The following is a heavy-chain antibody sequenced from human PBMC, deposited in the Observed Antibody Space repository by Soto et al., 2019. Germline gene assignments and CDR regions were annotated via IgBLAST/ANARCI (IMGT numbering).Heavy chain of an antibody. D-gene: IGHD1-1*01. CDR1: GFTFSSYA. CDR3: AKRGDVYNPVKYYFDY. CDR2: LSGSGSTT. V-gene: IGHV3-23*01. Sequence: EVQLLESGGGLVQPGGSLRLSCAASGFTFSSYAMSWVRQAPGKGLEWVSGLSGSGSTTFFADSVKGRFTISRDNSKHTLYLQMDSLRAEDTAMYYCAKRGDVYNPVKYYFDYWGQGTLVTVSS. J-gene: IGHJ4*02.